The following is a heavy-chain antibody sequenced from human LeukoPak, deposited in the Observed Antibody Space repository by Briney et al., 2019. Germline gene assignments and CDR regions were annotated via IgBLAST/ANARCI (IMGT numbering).Heavy chain of an antibody. D-gene: IGHD2/OR15-2a*01. J-gene: IGHJ4*02. CDR1: GFTFSDST. CDR3: AKDPNSRLPYFDY. Sequence: GGSLRLSCAASGFTFSDSTMHWVRQASGKGLEWVGRIRNKANNYATAYATSVKGRFTLSRDDSKNTPYLQMNSLRAEDTAVYYCAKDPNSRLPYFDYWGQGTLVTVSS. CDR2: IRNKANNYAT. V-gene: IGHV3-73*01.